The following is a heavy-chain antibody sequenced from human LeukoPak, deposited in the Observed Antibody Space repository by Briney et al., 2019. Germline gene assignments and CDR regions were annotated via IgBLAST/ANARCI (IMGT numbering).Heavy chain of an antibody. Sequence: SETLSLTCTVSGGSISSYYWSWIRQPAGKGLEWIGRIYTSGSTNYNPSHKSRVTMSVDTSKNQFSLKLSSVTAADTAVYYCARDYGSSLREDWFDPWGQGTLVTVSS. J-gene: IGHJ5*02. D-gene: IGHD6-13*01. CDR3: ARDYGSSLREDWFDP. CDR1: GGSISSYY. V-gene: IGHV4-4*07. CDR2: IYTSGST.